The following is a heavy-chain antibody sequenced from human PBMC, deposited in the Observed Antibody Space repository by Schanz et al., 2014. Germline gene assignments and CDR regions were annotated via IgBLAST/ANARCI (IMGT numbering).Heavy chain of an antibody. CDR3: ARDRQNIASPAPGFDS. CDR2: VIPMLGIT. V-gene: IGHV1-69*10. Sequence: QVQLVQSGSELKKPGASVKVSCKASGGPLSSYPINWVRQAPGQGLEWMGGVIPMLGITNYAERFQGRVTITADTATAYMELSSLRSDDTALYYCARDRQNIASPAPGFDSWGQGTLVTVSS. J-gene: IGHJ4*02. CDR1: GGPLSSYP. D-gene: IGHD6-13*01.